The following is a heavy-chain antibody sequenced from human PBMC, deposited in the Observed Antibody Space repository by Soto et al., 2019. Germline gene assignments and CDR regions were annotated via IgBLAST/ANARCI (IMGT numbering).Heavy chain of an antibody. CDR1: GGSISSGGYY. V-gene: IGHV4-31*03. D-gene: IGHD3-22*01. CDR3: ARELMDYYDSSGYHNWFDP. J-gene: IGHJ5*02. Sequence: SETLSLTCTVSGGSISSGGYYWSWIRQHPGKGLEWIGYIYYSGSTYYNPSLKSRVTISVDTSKNQFSLKLSSVTAADTAVYYCARELMDYYDSSGYHNWFDPWGQGTLVTVSS. CDR2: IYYSGST.